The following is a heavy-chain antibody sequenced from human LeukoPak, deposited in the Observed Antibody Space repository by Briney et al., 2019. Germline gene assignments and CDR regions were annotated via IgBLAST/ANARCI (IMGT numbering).Heavy chain of an antibody. CDR3: ARDLAYSRLDY. J-gene: IGHJ4*02. CDR1: GFIFSDFY. V-gene: IGHV3-11*04. Sequence: GGSLRLSCAGSGFIFSDFYLSWIRQAPGKGLEWVSLIYSSSDYIYYADSVKGRFTISRDNAKNSLYLQMDSLRVEDTAFYYCARDLAYSRLDYWGQGMLVTVSS. CDR2: IYSSSDYI. D-gene: IGHD5-18*01.